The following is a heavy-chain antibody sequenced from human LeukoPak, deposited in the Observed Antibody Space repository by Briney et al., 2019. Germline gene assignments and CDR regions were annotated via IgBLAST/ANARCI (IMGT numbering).Heavy chain of an antibody. CDR2: IIPIFGTA. D-gene: IGHD5-12*01. CDR1: GYTFTSYG. CDR3: ARSTRTGWIQLWPMRDDIVATNFDY. J-gene: IGHJ4*02. Sequence: SVKVSCKASGYTFTSYGISWVRQAPGQGLEWMGGIIPIFGTANYAQKFQGRVTITTDESTSTAYMELSSLRSEDTAVYYCARSTRTGWIQLWPMRDDIVATNFDYWGQGTLVTVSS. V-gene: IGHV1-69*05.